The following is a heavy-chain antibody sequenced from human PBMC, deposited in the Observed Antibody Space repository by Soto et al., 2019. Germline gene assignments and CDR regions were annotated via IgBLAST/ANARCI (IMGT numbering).Heavy chain of an antibody. J-gene: IGHJ4*02. V-gene: IGHV3-23*01. CDR3: AKDRQPDGLWPFDH. D-gene: IGHD2-8*01. Sequence: EVQLLEFGGGLVQPGGSLRLSCAASGFTFSTYAMSWVRQAPGKGLDWVSGLYGSGRGISYADSVKGRFTISRDNSNDILYLEMRSLRVEDTAVYYCAKDRQPDGLWPFDHWGQGTLVIVSS. CDR2: LYGSGRGI. CDR1: GFTFSTYA.